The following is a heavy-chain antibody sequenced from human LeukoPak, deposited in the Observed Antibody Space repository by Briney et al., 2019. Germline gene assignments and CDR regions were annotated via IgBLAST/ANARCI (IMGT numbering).Heavy chain of an antibody. D-gene: IGHD7-27*01. CDR1: GGSISSYY. V-gene: IGHV4-4*07. Sequence: PSETLSLTCTVSGGSISSYYWSWIRQPAGKGLEWIGRIYTSGSTNYNPSLKSRVTMSVDTSKNQFSLKLSSVTAADTAVYYCARDHLNWGTGAFDIWGQGTMVTVSS. CDR3: ARDHLNWGTGAFDI. J-gene: IGHJ3*02. CDR2: IYTSGST.